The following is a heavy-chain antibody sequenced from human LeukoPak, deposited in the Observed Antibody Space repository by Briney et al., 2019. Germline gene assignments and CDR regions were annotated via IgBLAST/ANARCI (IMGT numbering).Heavy chain of an antibody. Sequence: GGSLRLSCSASGFTFSDYAMHWVRQAPGKGLEYVSTISIDGGSKYYADSVKGRFTISRDNSKNTLSLQMSSLRVEVTAIYYCVKGQEYSYDYWGQGTLVTVSS. CDR3: VKGQEYSYDY. D-gene: IGHD5-18*01. J-gene: IGHJ4*02. CDR2: ISIDGGSK. CDR1: GFTFSDYA. V-gene: IGHV3-64D*08.